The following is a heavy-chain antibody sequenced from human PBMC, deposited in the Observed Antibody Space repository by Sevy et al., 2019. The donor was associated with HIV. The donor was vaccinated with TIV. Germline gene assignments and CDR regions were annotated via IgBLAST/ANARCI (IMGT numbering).Heavy chain of an antibody. J-gene: IGHJ6*01. CDR1: GYTFTSYG. CDR2: ISAYNGNT. V-gene: IGHV1-18*01. D-gene: IGHD3-3*01. CDR3: ARDTPEGNFGVVRTVYYYYYGMDV. Sequence: ASVKVSCKASGYTFTSYGISWVRQAPGQGLEWMGWISAYNGNTNYPQKLQGRVTMTTDTSTSTAYMELRSLRSDDTAVYYCARDTPEGNFGVVRTVYYYYYGMDVWGQGTTVTVSS.